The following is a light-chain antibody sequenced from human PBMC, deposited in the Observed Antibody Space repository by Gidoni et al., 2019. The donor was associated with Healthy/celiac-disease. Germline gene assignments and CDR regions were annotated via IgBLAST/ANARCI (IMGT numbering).Light chain of an antibody. CDR2: DAS. CDR3: QQRSNWPPVT. CDR1: QSVSRY. Sequence: EIVLTQSPATLSLSPGERATLSCRASQSVSRYLAWYQQKPGQAPRRLIYDASNRATGIPAMFSGSGSWTDFTLTISSLEPEDCAVYYCQQRSNWPPVTFXPXTKVDIK. V-gene: IGKV3-11*01. J-gene: IGKJ3*01.